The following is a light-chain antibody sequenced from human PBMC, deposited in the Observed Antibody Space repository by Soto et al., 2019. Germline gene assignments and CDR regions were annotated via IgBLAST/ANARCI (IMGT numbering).Light chain of an antibody. Sequence: QSALTQPASVSGSHGQSITISCTGTSSDVGGYNYVSWYQQHPGKAPKFMIYDVSNRPSGVSTRFSGSKSGNTASLTISGLQAGDEADYYCNSYTTSNTRQIVFGTGTKVTVL. CDR2: DVS. J-gene: IGLJ1*01. CDR3: NSYTTSNTRQIV. V-gene: IGLV2-14*01. CDR1: SSDVGGYNY.